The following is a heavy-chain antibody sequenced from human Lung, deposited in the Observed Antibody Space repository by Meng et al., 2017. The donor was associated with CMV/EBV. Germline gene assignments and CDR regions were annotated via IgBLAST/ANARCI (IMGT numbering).Heavy chain of an antibody. D-gene: IGHD5-12*01. J-gene: IGHJ4*02. CDR1: GFLFTGYY. V-gene: IGHV1-2*02. CDR3: AREAGGSGYDFVDY. Sequence: SVNVSCKASGFLFTGYYMHWVRQAPGQGLEWMGWINPNSGGPKYAQKFQGRVTMTRDTSIRTAYMELRSLRSDDTAVYYCAREAGGSGYDFVDYWGQGTLVTFSS. CDR2: INPNSGGP.